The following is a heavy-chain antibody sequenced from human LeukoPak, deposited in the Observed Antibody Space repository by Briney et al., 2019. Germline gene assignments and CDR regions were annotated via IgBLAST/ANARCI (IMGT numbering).Heavy chain of an antibody. Sequence: PGGSLRLSCAASGFTFSSYWMHWVRQAPGKGLVWVSRINTDGSGTIYADSGKGRFTISRDNAKNSLYLQMNSLRAEDTAVYYCAAQHYDILTGYEGGYFDYWGQGTLVTVSS. CDR1: GFTFSSYW. CDR2: INTDGSGT. D-gene: IGHD3-9*01. V-gene: IGHV3-74*01. CDR3: AAQHYDILTGYEGGYFDY. J-gene: IGHJ4*02.